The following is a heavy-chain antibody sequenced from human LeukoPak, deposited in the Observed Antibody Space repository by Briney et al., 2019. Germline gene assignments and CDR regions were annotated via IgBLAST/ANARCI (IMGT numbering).Heavy chain of an antibody. CDR1: GFTFSSYA. CDR3: ARDRSPIVVVPAAIWIGWFDL. D-gene: IGHD2-2*01. V-gene: IGHV3-30*04. J-gene: IGHJ5*02. Sequence: GGSLRLSCAASGFTFSSYAMHWVRQAPGKGLEWVAVISYDGSNKYYADSVKGRFTISRDNSKNTLYLQMNSLRAEDTAVYYCARDRSPIVVVPAAIWIGWFDLWGQGTLVTVSS. CDR2: ISYDGSNK.